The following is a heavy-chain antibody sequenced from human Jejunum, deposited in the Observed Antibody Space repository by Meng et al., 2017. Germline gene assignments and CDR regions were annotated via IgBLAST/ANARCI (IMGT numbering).Heavy chain of an antibody. CDR2: INTNTGGT. J-gene: IGHJ4*02. D-gene: IGHD5-24*01. CDR1: GYTLNGFY. V-gene: IGHV1-2*06. Sequence: QVQMEQSGAEVRKPGASVKVSCRASGYTLNGFYMHWVRQAPGQGLEWMGRINTNTGGTNYAQNFKGSITLTRDTSTVYMEVNRLRSDDTAMYYCAGRSYNYDDYFDFWGRGTLVPSPQ. CDR3: AGRSYNYDDYFDF.